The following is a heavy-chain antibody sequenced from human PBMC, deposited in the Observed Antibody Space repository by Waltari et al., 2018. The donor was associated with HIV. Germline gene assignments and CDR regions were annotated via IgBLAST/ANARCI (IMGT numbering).Heavy chain of an antibody. Sequence: VQLVESGGGLVQPGRSLKLSCSTSGFTFGDYAINWVRQAPGKGMEWVGFMRSKVYGGTTEYAASVKGRFTISRDDSKAIAYLQMNRLKTEDTAVYYCSRSGSIKYYFDFWGLGTLVTVSS. V-gene: IGHV3-49*04. CDR1: GFTFGDYA. J-gene: IGHJ4*02. CDR2: MRSKVYGGTT. CDR3: SRSGSIKYYFDF.